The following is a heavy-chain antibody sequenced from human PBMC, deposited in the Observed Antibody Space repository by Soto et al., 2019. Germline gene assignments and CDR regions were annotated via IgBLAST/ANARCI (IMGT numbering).Heavy chain of an antibody. CDR3: ARVGYDYIWGSYRYYFDY. D-gene: IGHD3-16*02. V-gene: IGHV6-1*01. CDR1: GDSVSSNSAA. J-gene: IGHJ4*02. CDR2: TYCRSKWYN. Sequence: SQTLSLTCAISGDSVSSNSAAWNWIRQSPSRGLEWLGRTYCRSKWYNDYAVSVKSRITINPDTSKNQFSLQLNSVTPEDTAVYYCARVGYDYIWGSYRYYFDYWDQGTLVTAPQ.